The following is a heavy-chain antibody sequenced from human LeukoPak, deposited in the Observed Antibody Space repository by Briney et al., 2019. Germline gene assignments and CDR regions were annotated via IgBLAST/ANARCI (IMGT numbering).Heavy chain of an antibody. CDR3: AREGALTNGRYFDF. CDR1: GFIFSSYW. CDR2: IKQEGSEK. V-gene: IGHV3-7*01. Sequence: TGGSLRLSCAVSGFIFSSYWMSWVRQARGGGGEWGAKIKQEGSEKYYVDSVKGRFTIYRDNAKSSLYLQMNSLRAEDTAVYYCAREGALTNGRYFDFWGQGTLVTVSS. D-gene: IGHD3-16*01. J-gene: IGHJ4*02.